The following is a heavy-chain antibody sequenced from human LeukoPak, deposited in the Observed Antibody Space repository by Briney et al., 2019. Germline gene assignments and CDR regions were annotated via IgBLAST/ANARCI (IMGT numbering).Heavy chain of an antibody. D-gene: IGHD2-15*01. CDR3: TTDLENVVVVAANPLGINP. V-gene: IGHV3-15*01. Sequence: TGGSLRLSCAASGFTFSNAWISWVRQAPGKGLEWVGRIKGKTDGGTTDYAAPVKGRFTISRDDTKNTLYLQMNSLKTEDTAVYYCTTDLENVVVVAANPLGINPWGQGTLVTVSS. CDR2: IKGKTDGGTT. CDR1: GFTFSNAW. J-gene: IGHJ4*02.